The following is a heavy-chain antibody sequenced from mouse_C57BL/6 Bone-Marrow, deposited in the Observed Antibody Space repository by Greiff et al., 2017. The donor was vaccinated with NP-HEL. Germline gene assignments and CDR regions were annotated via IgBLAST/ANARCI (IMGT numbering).Heavy chain of an antibody. Sequence: EVQLQQSGPELVKPGASVKISCKASGYTFTDYYMNWVKQSHGKSLEWIGDINPNNGGTSYNQKFKGKATLTVDKSSSTAYMELRSRTSEDSAVYYCARRTVVDYWGQGTTRTVSS. CDR2: INPNNGGT. J-gene: IGHJ2*01. CDR1: GYTFTDYY. D-gene: IGHD1-1*01. V-gene: IGHV1-26*01. CDR3: ARRTVVDY.